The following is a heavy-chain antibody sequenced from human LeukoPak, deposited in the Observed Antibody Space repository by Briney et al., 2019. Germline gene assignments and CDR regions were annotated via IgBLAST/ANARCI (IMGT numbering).Heavy chain of an antibody. CDR2: TSYDGSNK. V-gene: IGHV3-30*18. D-gene: IGHD3-10*01. CDR3: AKVGRSDYYGMDV. J-gene: IGHJ6*02. Sequence: GGSLRLSCAASGFTFSSYGMHWVRQAPGKGLEWVAVTSYDGSNKYYADSVKGRFTISRDNSKNTLYLQMNSLRAEDTAVYYCAKVGRSDYYGMDVWGQGTTVTVSS. CDR1: GFTFSSYG.